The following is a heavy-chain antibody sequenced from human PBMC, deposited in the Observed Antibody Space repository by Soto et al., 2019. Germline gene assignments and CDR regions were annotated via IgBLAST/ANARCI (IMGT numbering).Heavy chain of an antibody. J-gene: IGHJ4*02. Sequence: GGSLRLSCAASGFTFSTYTMSWVRQAPGKGLEWVSAISGSGGSPSYADSVQGRFTISRDNPKNTLYLQMNSLRAEDTAMYYCAKARCSTTNCYVPAYWGQGTLVTVSS. CDR3: AKARCSTTNCYVPAY. V-gene: IGHV3-23*01. D-gene: IGHD2-2*01. CDR2: ISGSGGSP. CDR1: GFTFSTYT.